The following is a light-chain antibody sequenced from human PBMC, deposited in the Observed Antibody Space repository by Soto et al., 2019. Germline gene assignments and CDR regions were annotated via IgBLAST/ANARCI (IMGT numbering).Light chain of an antibody. Sequence: SVLTQPASVSGSPGQAITISCTGTTSDIGRFNYVSWYQHHPGKAPKLMIYDVSNRPSGLSNRFSGSKSGNTASLIISGLQTEDEADYYCASYTTSSTVVFGGGTKLTVL. V-gene: IGLV2-14*03. CDR2: DVS. CDR3: ASYTTSSTVV. CDR1: TSDIGRFNY. J-gene: IGLJ2*01.